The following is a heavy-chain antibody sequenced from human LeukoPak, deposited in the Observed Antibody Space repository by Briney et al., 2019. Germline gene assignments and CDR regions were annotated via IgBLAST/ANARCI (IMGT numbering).Heavy chain of an antibody. CDR1: GGTFSSYA. V-gene: IGHV1-69*13. Sequence: SVKVSCKASGGTFSSYAISWVRQAPGQGLEWMGGIIPIFGTANYAQKFQGRVTITADESTSTSYMELSSLRSEATAVYYCARCQASGVVVPAALDYYYYGMDVWGKGTTVTVSS. D-gene: IGHD2-2*01. J-gene: IGHJ6*04. CDR2: IIPIFGTA. CDR3: ARCQASGVVVPAALDYYYYGMDV.